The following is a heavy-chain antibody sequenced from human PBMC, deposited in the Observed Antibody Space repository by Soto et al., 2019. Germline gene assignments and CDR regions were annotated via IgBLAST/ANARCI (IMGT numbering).Heavy chain of an antibody. CDR3: ARAQGPFSNYFDS. CDR2: IGYSGSHI. J-gene: IGHJ4*02. V-gene: IGHV3-21*01. Sequence: EVQLVESGGGLVKPGGSLRLSCAASGFTFSSYAMYWVRQAPGKGLEWVSSIGYSGSHIYYADSVRGRFTISRDNARNSLYLQMNSLRAEDTAVYYCARAQGPFSNYFDSWGQGTLVTVSS. CDR1: GFTFSSYA.